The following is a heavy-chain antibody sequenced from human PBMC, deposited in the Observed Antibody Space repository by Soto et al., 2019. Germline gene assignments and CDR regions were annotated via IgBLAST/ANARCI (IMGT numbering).Heavy chain of an antibody. D-gene: IGHD1-26*01. CDR2: INDGGST. Sequence: GGSLRLSCAASGFTLSSNYLSWVRQAPGKGLECISVINDGGSTFYADSVKGRFTISRDSSKNTLYLQMSSLRAEDTAIYYCASVGSTGPWGQGTLVTVSS. CDR3: ASVGSTGP. CDR1: GFTLSSNY. V-gene: IGHV3-53*01. J-gene: IGHJ5*02.